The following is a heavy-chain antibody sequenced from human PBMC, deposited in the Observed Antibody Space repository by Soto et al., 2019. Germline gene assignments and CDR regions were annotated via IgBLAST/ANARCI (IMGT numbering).Heavy chain of an antibody. D-gene: IGHD2-15*01. CDR3: ARDWTDCSGGSCYGGMDV. V-gene: IGHV4-4*02. CDR1: GGSISSSNW. CDR2: IYHSGST. Sequence: QVQLQESGPGLVKPSGTLSLTCAVSGGSISSSNWWSWVRQPPGKGLEWIGEIYHSGSTNYNPSLKSRVTISVDKSKNQFSLKLSSVTAADTAVYYCARDWTDCSGGSCYGGMDVWGQGTTVTVSS. J-gene: IGHJ6*02.